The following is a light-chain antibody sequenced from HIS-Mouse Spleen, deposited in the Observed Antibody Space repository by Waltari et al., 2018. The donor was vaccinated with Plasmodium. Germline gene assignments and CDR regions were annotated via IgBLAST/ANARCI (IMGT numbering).Light chain of an antibody. CDR2: DNN. CDR3: GTWDSSLSAGVV. V-gene: IGLV1-51*01. J-gene: IGLJ2*01. CDR1: ISNIGITY. Sequence: QSVFTQPPSVSAAPGQKVTLSCPGSISNIGITYISGYQQLPGTAPKLLIYDNNKRPSGIPDRFSGSKSGTSATLGITGLQTGDEADYYCGTWDSSLSAGVVFGGGTKLTVL.